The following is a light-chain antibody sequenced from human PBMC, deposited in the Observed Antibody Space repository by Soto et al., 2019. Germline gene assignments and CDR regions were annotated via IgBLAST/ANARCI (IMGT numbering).Light chain of an antibody. CDR2: LEGSG. CDR1: SGHSSYT. CDR3: ETWDTNTRV. Sequence: QLVLTQSSSASASLGSSVKLTCTLSSGHSSYTIAWHQQRPGKAPRYLMKLEGSGKGSGVPDRFSGSSSGADRYLTISNLLSEDEADYYCETWDTNTRVFGGGTKLTVL. J-gene: IGLJ2*01. V-gene: IGLV4-60*03.